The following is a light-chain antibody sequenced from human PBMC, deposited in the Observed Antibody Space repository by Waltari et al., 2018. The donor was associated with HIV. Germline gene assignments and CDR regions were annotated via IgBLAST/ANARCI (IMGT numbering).Light chain of an antibody. J-gene: IGKJ2*01. CDR2: KVS. V-gene: IGKV2-30*01. CDR1: QSRVYRDGSIY. CDR3: MQGTHWPRT. Sequence: DVVMTQSPLSLPVTLGQPASISCRSSQSRVYRDGSIYLNWFQQRPGQSPRRLIYKVSNRDSGVPDRFSGSGSGTDFTLKISRVEAEDIGVYYCMQGTHWPRTFGQGTKLEIK.